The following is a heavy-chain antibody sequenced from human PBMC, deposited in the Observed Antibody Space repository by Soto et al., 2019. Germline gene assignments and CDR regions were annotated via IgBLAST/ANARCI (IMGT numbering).Heavy chain of an antibody. V-gene: IGHV3-53*01. D-gene: IGHD3-10*01. J-gene: IGHJ6*02. CDR3: VRRITMVRGPYYYYAMDV. Sequence: PGGSLRLSCAASGLPVSTNYMSWVRQAPGKGLEWVSVIYNDGKTYYADSVKGRFTISRDASKNTLHLQMDSLRDEDTAVYYCVRRITMVRGPYYYYAMDVWGQGTTVTVSS. CDR2: IYNDGKT. CDR1: GLPVSTNY.